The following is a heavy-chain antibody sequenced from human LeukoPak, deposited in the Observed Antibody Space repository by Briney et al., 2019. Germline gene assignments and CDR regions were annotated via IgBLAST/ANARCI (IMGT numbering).Heavy chain of an antibody. CDR2: VYPDDSDA. D-gene: IGHD3-16*01. CDR1: GYRFSNYW. CDR3: ARRGDEYAFDI. J-gene: IGHJ3*02. Sequence: GESLKISCKGSGYRFSNYWIAWVRQMPGKGQEWMGMVYPDDSDAKYSQSFEGQVTISVDKSTNTAYLQWRSLEASDTAMYYCARRGDEYAFDIWGQGTKVAVAS. V-gene: IGHV5-51*01.